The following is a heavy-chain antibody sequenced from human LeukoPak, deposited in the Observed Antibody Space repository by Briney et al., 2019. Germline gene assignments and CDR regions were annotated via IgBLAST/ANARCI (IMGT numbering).Heavy chain of an antibody. J-gene: IGHJ4*02. CDR1: GFTFSSYA. Sequence: PGGSLRLSCAASGFTFSSYAMSWVRQAPGKGLEWVSAISGSGGSTYYADSVKGRFTISRDNSKNTLYLQMNSLRAEDTAVYYCARILWFGELSPYYFDYWGQGTLVTVSS. D-gene: IGHD3-10*01. V-gene: IGHV3-23*01. CDR2: ISGSGGST. CDR3: ARILWFGELSPYYFDY.